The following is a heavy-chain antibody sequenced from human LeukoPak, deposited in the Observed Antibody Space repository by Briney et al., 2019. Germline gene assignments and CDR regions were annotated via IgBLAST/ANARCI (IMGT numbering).Heavy chain of an antibody. CDR3: ARDHRGPSSSSAGGFDY. CDR1: GFTFSSYG. J-gene: IGHJ4*02. Sequence: PGGSLRLSCAASGFTFSSYGMHWVRQAPGKGLEWVAVIWYDGSDKYYADSVKGRFTISRDNSKNTLYLQMNSLRAEDTAVYYCARDHRGPSSSSAGGFDYWGQGTLVTVSS. CDR2: IWYDGSDK. D-gene: IGHD6-6*01. V-gene: IGHV3-33*01.